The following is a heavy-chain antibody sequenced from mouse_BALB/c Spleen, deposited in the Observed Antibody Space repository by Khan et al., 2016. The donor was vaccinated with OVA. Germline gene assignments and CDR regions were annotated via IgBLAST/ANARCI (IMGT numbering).Heavy chain of an antibody. Sequence: EVQLQESVPGLVQPSQSLSLTCTVTGYSITSDYAWNWIRQFPGNKLEWMCYISSSGSTNYNPALKRRISITRDTSKNQFFLQLNSVTTEDTATYYCARDGSRYNYAIDYGGQGTSVTVSS. CDR1: GYSITSDYA. V-gene: IGHV3-2*02. CDR3: ARDGSRYNYAIDY. D-gene: IGHD2-3*01. CDR2: ISSSGST. J-gene: IGHJ4*01.